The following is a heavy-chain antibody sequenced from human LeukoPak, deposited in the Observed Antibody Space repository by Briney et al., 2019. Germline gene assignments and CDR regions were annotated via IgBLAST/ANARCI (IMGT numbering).Heavy chain of an antibody. V-gene: IGHV3-74*01. J-gene: IGHJ3*02. CDR1: GFTFSSYW. Sequence: GGSLRLSCAASGFTFSSYWMHWVRQAPGKGLVWVSRINSDGSSTSYADSVKGRFTISRDNAKNTLYLQMNNLRAEDTAVYYCARVYWYSYGGSEAFDIWGQGTMVTVSS. CDR3: ARVYWYSYGGSEAFDI. CDR2: INSDGSST. D-gene: IGHD5-18*01.